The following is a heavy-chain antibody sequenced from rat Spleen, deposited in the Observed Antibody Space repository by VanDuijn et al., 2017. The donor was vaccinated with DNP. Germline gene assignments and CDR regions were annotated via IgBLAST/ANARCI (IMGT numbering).Heavy chain of an antibody. CDR3: AKAEYPDWYFDF. J-gene: IGHJ1*01. V-gene: IGHV5-31*01. Sequence: EVQLVESGGGPVQPGRSLKLSCVASGFIFSNYWMTWIRQAPGKGLEWVASIHNTGGTTYYPDSLKGRFTISRDNANSTLYLQMDSLRSEDTATYYCAKAEYPDWYFDFWGPGTMVTVSS. CDR2: IHNTGGTT. D-gene: IGHD1-4*01. CDR1: GFIFSNYW.